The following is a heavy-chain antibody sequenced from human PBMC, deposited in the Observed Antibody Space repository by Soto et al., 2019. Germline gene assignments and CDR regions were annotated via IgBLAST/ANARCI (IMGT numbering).Heavy chain of an antibody. V-gene: IGHV3-7*03. CDR1: GFTFSNYW. Sequence: EVQLVESGGGLVQPGGSLRLSCAASGFTFSNYWMDWVRQAPGKGLEWVANIKQDGSEIYYVDSVRGRFTISRDNANNLLHLEMNSLRAEDTAVYYCARDADAYGRDFDYWGQGTLVTVSS. D-gene: IGHD4-17*01. CDR3: ARDADAYGRDFDY. CDR2: IKQDGSEI. J-gene: IGHJ4*02.